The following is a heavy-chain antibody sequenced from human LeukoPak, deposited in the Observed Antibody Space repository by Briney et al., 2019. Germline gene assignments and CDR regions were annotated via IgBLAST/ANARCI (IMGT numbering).Heavy chain of an antibody. CDR2: IYSGGST. V-gene: IGHV3-66*01. J-gene: IGHJ6*02. Sequence: GGSLRLSCAASGFTFDDYAMHWVRQAPGKGLEWVSVIYSGGSTYYADSVKGRFTISRDNSKNTLYLQMNSLRAEDTAVYYCAKAPNYYYYGMDVWGQGTTVTVSS. CDR3: AKAPNYYYYGMDV. CDR1: GFTFDDYA.